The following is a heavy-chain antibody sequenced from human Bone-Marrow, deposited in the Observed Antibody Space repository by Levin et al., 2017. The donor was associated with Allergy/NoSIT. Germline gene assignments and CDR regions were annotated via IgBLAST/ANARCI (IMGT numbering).Heavy chain of an antibody. CDR1: GFTFSSYG. Sequence: GESLKISCAASGFTFSSYGMHWVRQAPGKGLEWVAVISYDGSNKYYADSVKGRFTISRDNSKNTLYLQMNSLRAEDTAVYYCAKDRGADIVGAIMYYFDYWGQGTLVTVSS. J-gene: IGHJ4*02. V-gene: IGHV3-30*18. CDR3: AKDRGADIVGAIMYYFDY. CDR2: ISYDGSNK. D-gene: IGHD1-26*01.